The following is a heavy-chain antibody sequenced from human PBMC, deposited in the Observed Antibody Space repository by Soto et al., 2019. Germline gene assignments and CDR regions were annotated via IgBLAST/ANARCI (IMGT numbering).Heavy chain of an antibody. V-gene: IGHV1-24*01. Sequence: ASVKVSCKVSGYTLTELSMHWVRQAPGKGLEWMGGFDPEDGETIYAQKFQGRVTMTEDTSTDTAYMELSSLRSEDTAVYYCATDVITIFGMDVWGQGTTVTVSS. D-gene: IGHD3-3*01. J-gene: IGHJ6*02. CDR3: ATDVITIFGMDV. CDR2: FDPEDGET. CDR1: GYTLTELS.